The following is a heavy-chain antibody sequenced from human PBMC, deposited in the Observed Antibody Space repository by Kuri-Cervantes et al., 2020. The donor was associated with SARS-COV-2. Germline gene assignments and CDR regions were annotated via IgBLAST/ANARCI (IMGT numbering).Heavy chain of an antibody. J-gene: IGHJ3*02. CDR1: GFTFSSYA. V-gene: IGHV4-38-2*01. CDR3: ARRGAGSSSAAFDI. Sequence: GSLRLSCAASGFTFSSYAMSWVRQAPGKGLEWIAIIYHSGSTYYNPSLKSRVTISLDTSKNQFSLKLSSVTAADTAVYYCARRGAGSSSAAFDIWGLGTMVTVSS. CDR2: IYHSGST. D-gene: IGHD6-6*01.